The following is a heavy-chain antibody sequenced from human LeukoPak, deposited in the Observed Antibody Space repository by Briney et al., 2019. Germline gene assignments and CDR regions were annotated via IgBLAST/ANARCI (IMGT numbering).Heavy chain of an antibody. CDR3: ARDHYNGRYYYMDV. J-gene: IGHJ6*03. CDR1: GLTVRSNY. D-gene: IGHD3-10*01. Sequence: PGGSLRLSCAASGLTVRSNYVSWVRQAPGKGLEWVSTIYSGDTTYHADSVKGRVTVSRDNSKNTLYLQMNSLRPEDTAVYYCARDHYNGRYYYMDVWGKGTTVTVSS. CDR2: IYSGDTT. V-gene: IGHV3-66*01.